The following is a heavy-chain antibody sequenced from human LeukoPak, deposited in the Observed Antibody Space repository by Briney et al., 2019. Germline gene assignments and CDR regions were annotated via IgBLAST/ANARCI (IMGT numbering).Heavy chain of an antibody. Sequence: GGSLRLSCAASGFIFSDYWMSWVGQAPGRGLEWVANTHGSEKYYVDSVKGRFTISRDNAKNSLYLQMNSLRAEDTAVYYCARETPYGSLTFDYWGQGALVTVSS. CDR1: GFIFSDYW. CDR2: THGSEK. CDR3: ARETPYGSLTFDY. V-gene: IGHV3-7*03. D-gene: IGHD3-10*01. J-gene: IGHJ4*02.